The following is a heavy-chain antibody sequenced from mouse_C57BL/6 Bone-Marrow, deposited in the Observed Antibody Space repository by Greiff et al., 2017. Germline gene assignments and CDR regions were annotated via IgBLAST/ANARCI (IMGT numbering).Heavy chain of an antibody. V-gene: IGHV1-82*01. CDR2: IYPGDGDT. J-gene: IGHJ4*01. CDR1: GYAFSSSW. CDR3: ARSRQLRPLCCAMDY. Sequence: QVQLQQSGPELVKPGASVKISCKASGYAFSSSWMNWVKQRPGKGLEWIGRIYPGDGDTNYNGKFKGKATLTADKSSSTAYMQLSSLTSEDSAVFFYARSRQLRPLCCAMDYWGQGTSVTVSS. D-gene: IGHD3-2*02.